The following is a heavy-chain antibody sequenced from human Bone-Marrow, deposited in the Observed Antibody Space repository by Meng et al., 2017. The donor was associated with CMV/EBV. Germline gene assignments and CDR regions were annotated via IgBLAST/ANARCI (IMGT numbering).Heavy chain of an antibody. V-gene: IGHV1-8*01. CDR3: ARSERRSHLAY. D-gene: IGHD1-14*01. J-gene: IGHJ4*02. CDR2: MNPNSGNT. Sequence: ASVKVSCKASGYTFTSYDINWVRQATGQGLEWMGWMNPNSGNTGYAQKFQGRVTMTRNTSISTAYMELSRLRSDDTAVYFCARSERRSHLAYCGQGTLVTVSS. CDR1: GYTFTSYD.